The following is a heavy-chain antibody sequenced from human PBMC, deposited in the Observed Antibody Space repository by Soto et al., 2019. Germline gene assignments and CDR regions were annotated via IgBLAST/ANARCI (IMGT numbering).Heavy chain of an antibody. V-gene: IGHV3-23*01. D-gene: IGHD2-2*02. CDR3: AKDRGSGSTSWYNGWFDP. J-gene: IGHJ5*02. Sequence: EVQLLESGGGLVQPGGSLRLSCAASGFTFSSYAMSWVRQAPGTGLEWVSTISGSGGSTYDADSVKGRFTISRDNSKNTLYLQMNSLRAEDTAVYYCAKDRGSGSTSWYNGWFDPWGQGTLVTVSS. CDR1: GFTFSSYA. CDR2: ISGSGGST.